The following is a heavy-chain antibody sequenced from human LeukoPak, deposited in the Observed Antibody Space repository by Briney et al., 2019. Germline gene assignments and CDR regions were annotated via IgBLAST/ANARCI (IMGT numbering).Heavy chain of an antibody. CDR2: IFPGDSNT. CDR1: GYRFTAYW. CDR3: AKLSYDSSGFKGRHFDY. D-gene: IGHD3-22*01. Sequence: GESLKISCKASGYRFTAYWIAWVRQMPGIGLEWMGIIFPGDSNTRYRPSFQGQVTISVDKSITTAYLQWSSFKASDTAMYYCAKLSYDSSGFKGRHFDYWGQGTLVTVSS. J-gene: IGHJ4*02. V-gene: IGHV5-51*01.